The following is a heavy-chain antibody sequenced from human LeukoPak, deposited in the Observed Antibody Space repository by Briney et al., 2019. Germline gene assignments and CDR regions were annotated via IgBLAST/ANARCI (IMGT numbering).Heavy chain of an antibody. D-gene: IGHD5-18*01. CDR1: GFTFSSYG. CDR3: ARDHRFADTATHYGMDV. V-gene: IGHV3-33*01. J-gene: IGHJ6*02. CDR2: IWYDGSNK. Sequence: GGSLRLSCAASGFTFSSYGMHWVRQAPGKGLEWVAVIWYDGSNKYYADSVKGRFTISRDNSKNTLYLQMNSLRAEDTAVYYCARDHRFADTATHYGMDVWGQGTTVTVSS.